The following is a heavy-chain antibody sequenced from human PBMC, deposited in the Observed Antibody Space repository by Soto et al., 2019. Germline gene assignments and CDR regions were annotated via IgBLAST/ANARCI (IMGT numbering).Heavy chain of an antibody. CDR2: IYYSGST. V-gene: IGHV4-30-4*01. Sequence: SETLSLTCTVSGGSISSGDYYWSWIRQPPGKGLEWIGYIYYSGSTYYNPSLKSRVTISVDTSKNQFSLKLSSVTAADTAVYYCASRITMARGAHLHYYYYMDVWGKGTTVTVSS. D-gene: IGHD3-10*01. CDR3: ASRITMARGAHLHYYYYMDV. CDR1: GGSISSGDYY. J-gene: IGHJ6*03.